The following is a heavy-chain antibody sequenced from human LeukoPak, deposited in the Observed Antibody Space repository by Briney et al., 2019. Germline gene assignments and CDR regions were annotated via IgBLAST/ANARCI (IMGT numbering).Heavy chain of an antibody. J-gene: IGHJ4*02. V-gene: IGHV3-23*01. CDR1: GFTFSSYA. CDR2: ICGSGGST. D-gene: IGHD2-2*01. CDR3: AKDGVGGIVVVPDFSDY. Sequence: PGGSLRLSCAASGFTFSSYAMSWVRQAPGKGLEWVSAICGSGGSTYYADSVKGRFTISRDNSKNTLYLQMNSLRAEDTAVYYCAKDGVGGIVVVPDFSDYWGQGTLVTVSS.